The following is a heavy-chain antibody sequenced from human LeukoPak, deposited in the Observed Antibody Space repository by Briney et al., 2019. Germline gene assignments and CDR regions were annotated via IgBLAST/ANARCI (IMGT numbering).Heavy chain of an antibody. D-gene: IGHD1-7*01. CDR1: GGSISSSSYY. V-gene: IGHV4-39*07. CDR2: IYYSGST. CDR3: ARVLGNWNYLIGYFDY. Sequence: SSETLSLTCTVSGGSISSSSYYWGWIRQPPGKGLEWIGSIYYSGSTYHNPSLKSRVTISVDTSKNQFSLKLSSVTAADTAVYYCARVLGNWNYLIGYFDYWGQGTLVTVSS. J-gene: IGHJ4*02.